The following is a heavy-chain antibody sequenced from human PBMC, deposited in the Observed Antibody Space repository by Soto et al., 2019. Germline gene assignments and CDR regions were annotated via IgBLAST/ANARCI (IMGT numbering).Heavy chain of an antibody. Sequence: SLTCTVSGASISSYYWSWIRQPPGKGLQWIGYIYYYSGSTNYNPSLKSRVTIPVDMSKNQFSLKLSSVTAADTAVYYCARSRGGYFGYWGQGTLVTVSS. D-gene: IGHD3-22*01. CDR2: IYYYSGST. V-gene: IGHV4-59*01. J-gene: IGHJ4*02. CDR1: GASISSYY. CDR3: ARSRGGYFGY.